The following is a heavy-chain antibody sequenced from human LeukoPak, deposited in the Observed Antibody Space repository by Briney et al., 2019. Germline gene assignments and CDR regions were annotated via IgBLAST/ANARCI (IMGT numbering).Heavy chain of an antibody. J-gene: IGHJ4*02. CDR1: GFTVSSNY. CDR2: IYSGGST. D-gene: IGHD1-1*01. Sequence: PGGSLRLSCAASGFTVSSNYMSWVRQAPGKGLEWVSVIYSGGSTYYADSVKGRFTISRDNSKNTLYLQMNSLRAEDTAVYYCARDSDWDGLTFDYRGRGTLVTVSS. CDR3: ARDSDWDGLTFDY. V-gene: IGHV3-53*05.